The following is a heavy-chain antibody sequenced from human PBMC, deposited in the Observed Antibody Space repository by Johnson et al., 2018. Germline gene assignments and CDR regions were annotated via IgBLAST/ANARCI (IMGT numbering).Heavy chain of an antibody. Sequence: VQLVESGGGVVQPGRSLRLSCAASGFTFSNYAMHWVRQAPGKGLEWVAVISYDGSNKYYADSVKGRFTISRDNYKNTLYLQMNSLRAEDTAVYYCARDHYYDSSGYYPYYYYYMDVWGKGTTVTVSS. J-gene: IGHJ6*03. CDR3: ARDHYYDSSGYYPYYYYYMDV. V-gene: IGHV3-30-3*01. D-gene: IGHD3-22*01. CDR1: GFTFSNYA. CDR2: ISYDGSNK.